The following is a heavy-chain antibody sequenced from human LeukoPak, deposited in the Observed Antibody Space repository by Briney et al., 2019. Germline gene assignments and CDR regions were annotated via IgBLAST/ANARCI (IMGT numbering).Heavy chain of an antibody. D-gene: IGHD3-3*01. CDR2: ISGSGGST. CDR1: GFTFSSYA. J-gene: IGHJ5*02. V-gene: IGHV3-23*01. Sequence: PGGSLRLSCAASGFTFSSYAMSWVRQAPGKGLEWVPAISGSGGSTYYADSVKGRFTISRDNSKNTLYLQMNSLRAEDTAVYYCAKIGYYDFWSGYSSWGQGTLVTVSS. CDR3: AKIGYYDFWSGYSS.